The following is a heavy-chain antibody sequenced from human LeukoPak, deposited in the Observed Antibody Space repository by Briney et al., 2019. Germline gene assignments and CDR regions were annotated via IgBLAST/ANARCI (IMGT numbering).Heavy chain of an antibody. CDR1: GGTFSSYA. CDR3: ARRYCSGGSCYYFDY. V-gene: IGHV1-69*05. Sequence: VASVKVSCKASGGTFSSYAISWVRQAPGQGLEWMGGIIPIFGTANYAQKFQGRVTITTDESTSTAYMELSSLRSEDTAVYYCARRYCSGGSCYYFDYWGQGTLVSVSS. J-gene: IGHJ4*02. CDR2: IIPIFGTA. D-gene: IGHD2-15*01.